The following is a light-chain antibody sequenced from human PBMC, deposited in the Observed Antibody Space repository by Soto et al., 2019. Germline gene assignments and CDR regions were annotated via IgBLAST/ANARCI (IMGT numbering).Light chain of an antibody. CDR1: QSISSY. V-gene: IGKV1-39*01. CDR2: AAS. CDR3: QQSYSTPPT. Sequence: DIQMTQSPSSLSAFVGDRVTITCRASQSISSYLNWYQQKPGKAPKLLIYAASSLESGVPSRFSGSGSGTDFTLTSSSLQPKDFATYYCQQSYSTPPTFGQGTKVEIK. J-gene: IGKJ1*01.